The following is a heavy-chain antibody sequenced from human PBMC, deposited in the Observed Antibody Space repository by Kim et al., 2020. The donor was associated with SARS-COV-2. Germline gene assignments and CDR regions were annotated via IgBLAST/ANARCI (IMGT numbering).Heavy chain of an antibody. D-gene: IGHD1-26*01. Sequence: KCQGRVTRTRDTSTSTVYMELCSLRSEDTAVYYCARDLPGRVGAMYYFDYWGQGTLVTVSS. CDR3: ARDLPGRVGAMYYFDY. J-gene: IGHJ4*02. V-gene: IGHV1-46*01.